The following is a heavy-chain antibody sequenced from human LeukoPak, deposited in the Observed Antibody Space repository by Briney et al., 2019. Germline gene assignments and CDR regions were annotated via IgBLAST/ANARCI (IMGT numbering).Heavy chain of an antibody. CDR2: INQDGSER. Sequence: GGSLRLSCEASGFTFSDHWLTWVRQAPGKGLDWVAHINQDGSERSYVDSVKGRFTISRDKSKNTVYLQMNSLRAEDTAVYYCAKAKIVGAIGDDVFDIWGQGTMVTVSS. CDR1: GFTFSDHW. J-gene: IGHJ3*02. CDR3: AKAKIVGAIGDDVFDI. D-gene: IGHD1-26*01. V-gene: IGHV3-7*02.